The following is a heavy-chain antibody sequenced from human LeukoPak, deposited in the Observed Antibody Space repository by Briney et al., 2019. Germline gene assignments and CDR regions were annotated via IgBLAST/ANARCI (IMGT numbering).Heavy chain of an antibody. CDR2: INLDGSDR. Sequence: GGSLRLSGAGSGFPSSTYWMTWVPPAPGKGLEWVANINLDGSDRPNVDCVKGRFTNSRDNAKNSLYLQMNSLRAEDTAVYYCARVGFYHSGRYYPDYWGQGTLVAVSS. J-gene: IGHJ4*02. D-gene: IGHD3-22*01. CDR3: ARVGFYHSGRYYPDY. V-gene: IGHV3-7*01. CDR1: GFPSSTYW.